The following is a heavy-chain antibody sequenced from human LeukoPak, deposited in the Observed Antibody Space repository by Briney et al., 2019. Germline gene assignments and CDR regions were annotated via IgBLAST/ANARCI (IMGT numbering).Heavy chain of an antibody. CDR1: GFTFSSYA. CDR3: AKGRYFDWSYCYFDY. CDR2: ISGSGGST. D-gene: IGHD3-9*01. Sequence: GGSLRLSCAASGFTFSSYAMSWVRQAPGRGLEWVSAISGSGGSTYYADSVKGRFTISRDNSKNTLHLQMNSLRAEDTAVYYCAKGRYFDWSYCYFDYWGQGTLVTVSS. V-gene: IGHV3-23*01. J-gene: IGHJ4*02.